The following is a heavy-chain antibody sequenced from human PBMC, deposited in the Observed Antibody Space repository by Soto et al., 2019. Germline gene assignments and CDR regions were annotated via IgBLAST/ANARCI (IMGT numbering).Heavy chain of an antibody. CDR3: VSPHSESSNAFDL. Sequence: PGGSLRLSCAASGFSFSHYSMHWVRQPPGKGLEWVALISYDGENQYFTDSVRGRCTISRDNSKTAVYLEMNNLRLDDTATYYCVSPHSESSNAFDLWGQGTLVTVSS. CDR1: GFSFSHYS. D-gene: IGHD3-10*01. CDR2: ISYDGENQ. V-gene: IGHV3-30*04. J-gene: IGHJ5*02.